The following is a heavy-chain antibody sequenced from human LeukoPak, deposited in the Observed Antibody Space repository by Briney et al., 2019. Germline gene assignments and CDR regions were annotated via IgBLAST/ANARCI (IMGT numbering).Heavy chain of an antibody. J-gene: IGHJ4*02. CDR3: AREMGLNIVATFGY. V-gene: IGHV3-33*01. D-gene: IGHD5-12*01. CDR1: GFTFSNYG. CDR2: IWYDGSNK. Sequence: PGRSLRLSCAASGFTFSNYGMHWVRQAPGKGLKWVALIWYDGSNKYYADSVQGRFIISRDNSKNTLYLQMNSLRAEDTAVYYCAREMGLNIVATFGYWGQGTLVTVSS.